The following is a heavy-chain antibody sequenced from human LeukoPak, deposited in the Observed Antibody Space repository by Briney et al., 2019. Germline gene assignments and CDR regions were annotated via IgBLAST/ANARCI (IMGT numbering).Heavy chain of an antibody. CDR1: GGSFSGYH. D-gene: IGHD3-22*01. CDR2: INPSGST. Sequence: PSETLSLTCAVYGGSFSGYHWTWIRQSPGKGLEWIGDINPSGSTYYNPSLKSRLTISVDTSKNQFSLKLRSVTAADTAVYYCARGRHDITMIVVVMTSVSYYLDVWGEGTTVTVS. CDR3: ARGRHDITMIVVVMTSVSYYLDV. V-gene: IGHV4-34*01. J-gene: IGHJ6*03.